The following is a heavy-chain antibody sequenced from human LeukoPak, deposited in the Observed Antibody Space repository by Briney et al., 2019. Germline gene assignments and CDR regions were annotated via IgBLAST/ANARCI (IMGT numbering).Heavy chain of an antibody. D-gene: IGHD5-12*01. Sequence: PGGSLRLYCAASKFTFSSYSMNWVRQAPGKGLQWVSSISTGSSYIYYADSVKGRFTISRDNAKNSLYLQMNSLRAEDTAVYYCARDRYGGYESGHYFDLWGQGTLATVSS. CDR1: KFTFSSYS. CDR3: ARDRYGGYESGHYFDL. J-gene: IGHJ4*02. CDR2: ISTGSSYI. V-gene: IGHV3-21*01.